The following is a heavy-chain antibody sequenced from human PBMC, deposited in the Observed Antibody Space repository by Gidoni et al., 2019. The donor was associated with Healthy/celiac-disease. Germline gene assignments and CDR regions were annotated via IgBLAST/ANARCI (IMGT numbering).Heavy chain of an antibody. D-gene: IGHD6-6*01. CDR2: IYYSGST. J-gene: IGHJ4*02. CDR3: ARYSSSFFDY. Sequence: QVQMQESGPGLVKPSQTLSLTGTVSGGSISSGGYYWSWIRQHPGKGREWIGYIYYSGSTYYNPSLKSRVTISVDTSKNQFSLKLSSVTAADTAVYYCARYSSSFFDYWGQGTLVTVSS. V-gene: IGHV4-31*03. CDR1: GGSISSGGYY.